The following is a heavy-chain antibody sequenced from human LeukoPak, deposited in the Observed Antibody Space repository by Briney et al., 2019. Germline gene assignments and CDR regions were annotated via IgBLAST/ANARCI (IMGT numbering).Heavy chain of an antibody. CDR2: MNTNSGNT. V-gene: IGHV1-8*01. CDR3: ARGGDIAVVPAAMVGP. CDR1: GYTFTSYD. Sequence: ASVKVSCKASGYTFTSYDINWVRQATGQGLEWMGWMNTNSGNTGHAQKFQGRLTMTRDTSTNTAYMELSSLRSVDTAVYYCARGGDIAVVPAAMVGPWGQGTLVTVSS. D-gene: IGHD2-2*01. J-gene: IGHJ5*02.